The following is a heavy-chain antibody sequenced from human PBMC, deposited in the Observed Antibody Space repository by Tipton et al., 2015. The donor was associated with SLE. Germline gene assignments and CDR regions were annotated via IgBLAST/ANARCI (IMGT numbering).Heavy chain of an antibody. CDR3: ARWGRDSSSSSIFDY. V-gene: IGHV5-51*03. CDR2: IYPGDSDA. CDR1: GYSFPSYW. Sequence: QLVQSGAEVKKPWESLKISCKASGYSFPSYWIGWVRQMPGQGLEWMVIIYPGDSDARYSPSFQDQVTISADKSISTACLQWTNLRASDTAMYYCARWGRDSSSSSIFDYWGQGTLVTVSS. D-gene: IGHD6-6*01. J-gene: IGHJ4*02.